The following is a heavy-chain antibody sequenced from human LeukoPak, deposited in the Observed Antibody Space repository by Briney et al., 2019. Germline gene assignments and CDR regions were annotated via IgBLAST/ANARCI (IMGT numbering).Heavy chain of an antibody. CDR2: IYYSGST. CDR1: GGSISSGDYY. CDR3: ARAKMATAEGTPYYFDY. J-gene: IGHJ4*02. V-gene: IGHV4-30-4*01. D-gene: IGHD5-24*01. Sequence: SQTLSLTCTVSGGSISSGDYYWSWIRQPPGKGLECIGYIYYSGSTYYNPSLKSRVTISVDTSKNQFSLKLSSVTAADTAVYYCARAKMATAEGTPYYFDYWGQGTLVTVSS.